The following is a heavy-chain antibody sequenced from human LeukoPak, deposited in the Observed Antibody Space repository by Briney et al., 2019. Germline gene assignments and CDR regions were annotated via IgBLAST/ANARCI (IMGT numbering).Heavy chain of an antibody. CDR2: IYPGDSDT. CDR3: ARHDYGGNSGFDY. V-gene: IGHV5-51*01. J-gene: IGHJ4*02. CDR1: GYSFTSYW. D-gene: IGHD4-23*01. Sequence: GESLKISCKGSGYSFTSYWIGWVRQMPGKGLEWMGIIYPGDSDTSYSPSFQGQVTISADKSVTTAYLQWTSLKASDTAMYYCARHDYGGNSGFDYWGQGTLVTVSS.